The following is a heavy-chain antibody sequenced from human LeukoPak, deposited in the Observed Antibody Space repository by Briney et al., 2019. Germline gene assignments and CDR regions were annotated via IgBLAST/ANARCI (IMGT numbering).Heavy chain of an antibody. Sequence: ASVKVSCKASGYTFTAYYMHWVRQAPGRGLEWMGWINPNSGGTNTSQKFQDRVTLTRDTSINTAYMELSSLRSDDTAVYYCARAYGSGSSYHPDYWGLGTLVTVSS. D-gene: IGHD3-10*01. CDR1: GYTFTAYY. J-gene: IGHJ4*02. CDR3: ARAYGSGSSYHPDY. CDR2: INPNSGGT. V-gene: IGHV1-2*02.